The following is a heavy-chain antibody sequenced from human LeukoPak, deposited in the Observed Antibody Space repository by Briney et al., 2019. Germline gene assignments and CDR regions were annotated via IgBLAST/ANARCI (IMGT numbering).Heavy chain of an antibody. D-gene: IGHD2-2*01. V-gene: IGHV3-30*02. Sequence: TGGSLRLSCAASGFTFSSYGMHWVREAPGEGLEWVAFIRYDGSNKYYADSVKGRFTISRDNSKNTLYLQMNGLRAEDTAVYYCAKDLQLGDIVVVPGFPMDVWGKGTTVTVSS. CDR1: GFTFSSYG. CDR3: AKDLQLGDIVVVPGFPMDV. J-gene: IGHJ6*04. CDR2: IRYDGSNK.